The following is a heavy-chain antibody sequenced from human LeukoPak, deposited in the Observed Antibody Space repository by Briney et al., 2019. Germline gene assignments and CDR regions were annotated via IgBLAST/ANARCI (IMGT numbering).Heavy chain of an antibody. CDR3: ARARRDGYNAPDN. Sequence: PGGSLRLSCAASGFTAISNYISWAGQPPGKGLGWVCFIDSGGSTYYADSGKGRFTRARDNSKNTLYLQMNSLRAEDTSVYYCARARRDGYNAPDNWGQGTLVTVSS. CDR1: GFTAISNY. CDR2: IDSGGST. D-gene: IGHD5-24*01. V-gene: IGHV3-53*03. J-gene: IGHJ4*02.